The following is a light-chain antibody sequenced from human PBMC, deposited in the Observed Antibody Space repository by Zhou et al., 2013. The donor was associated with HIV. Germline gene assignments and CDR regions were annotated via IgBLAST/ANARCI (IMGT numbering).Light chain of an antibody. J-gene: IGKJ1*01. Sequence: EIVMTQSPATLSVSPGERATLSCRASQSVRRSYVAWYQQKPGQAPRLLISGASSRATGIPDRFRGSGSGTDFTLIISRLEPEDYAVYYCQQYGSTPRTFGQGTKV. CDR2: GAS. CDR1: QSVRRSY. V-gene: IGKV3-20*01. CDR3: QQYGSTPRT.